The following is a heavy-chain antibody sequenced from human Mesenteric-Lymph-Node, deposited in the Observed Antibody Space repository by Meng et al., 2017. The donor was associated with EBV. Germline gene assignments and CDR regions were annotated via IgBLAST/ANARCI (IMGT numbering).Heavy chain of an antibody. CDR1: GFTFSNYW. CDR3: ARERRVG. Sequence: VQLVESGGQLVQPGVSLRLSCAASGFTFSNYWMHWVRQAPGKGLVWVSRINTDGTSTYYADSVKGRFTISRDNAKNTLYLQMNSLRAEDTAMYYCARERRVGWGQGTLVTVSS. J-gene: IGHJ4*02. CDR2: INTDGTST. V-gene: IGHV3-74*01.